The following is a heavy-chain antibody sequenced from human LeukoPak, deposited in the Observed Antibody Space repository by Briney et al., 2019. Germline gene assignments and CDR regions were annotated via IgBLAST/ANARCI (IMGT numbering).Heavy chain of an antibody. CDR2: INAGNGNT. J-gene: IGHJ5*02. D-gene: IGHD3-9*01. Sequence: ASVKVSCKASGYTSTSYAMHWVRQAPGQRLEWMGWINAGNGNTKYSQKFQGRVTITRDTSASTAYMELSSLRSEDTAVYYCARDVPRLRYFDWPQREGWFDPWGQGTLVTVSS. CDR1: GYTSTSYA. V-gene: IGHV1-3*01. CDR3: ARDVPRLRYFDWPQREGWFDP.